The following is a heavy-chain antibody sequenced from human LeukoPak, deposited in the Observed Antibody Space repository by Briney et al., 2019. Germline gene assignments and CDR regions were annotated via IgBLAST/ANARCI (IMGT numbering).Heavy chain of an antibody. V-gene: IGHV5-51*01. J-gene: IGHJ4*02. CDR1: GYSFTSYW. D-gene: IGHD3-22*01. Sequence: GESLKISCKGSGYSFTSYWIGWVRQMPGKGLEWMGIIYPGDSDTRYSPSFQGQVTISADKSISTAYLQWSSLKASDTAMYYCARTYYYDSSGYYTLEYYFDYWGQGTLVTVSS. CDR2: IYPGDSDT. CDR3: ARTYYYDSSGYYTLEYYFDY.